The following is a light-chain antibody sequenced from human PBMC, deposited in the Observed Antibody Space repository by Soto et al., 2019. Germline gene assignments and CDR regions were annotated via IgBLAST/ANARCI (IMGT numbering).Light chain of an antibody. CDR2: GAS. V-gene: IGKV3-20*01. CDR1: QTVGASY. CDR3: QQYGRSPWT. Sequence: DIVLTQSPYTLSLSPGDRATVSCRASQTVGASYVSWYQHRPGQAPKFLMYGASTRATGIPERFSGSGSGTEFTLTIDSLEPEDFGLYYCQQYGRSPWTFGQGTRVEI. J-gene: IGKJ1*01.